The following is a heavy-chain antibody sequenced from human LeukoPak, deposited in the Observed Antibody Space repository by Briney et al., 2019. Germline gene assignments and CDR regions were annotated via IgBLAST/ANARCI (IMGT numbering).Heavy chain of an antibody. Sequence: GASVKVSCKASGYTFTSYDINWLRQAPGQGLEWMGWVIPSSGGTNYAQNFQDRVTMTRDTSISTAYMELSSLTYDDTAVYYCARGVLLQGRGAFDIWGQGAMVTVSS. CDR2: VIPSSGGT. D-gene: IGHD2-15*01. CDR1: GYTFTSYD. J-gene: IGHJ3*02. CDR3: ARGVLLQGRGAFDI. V-gene: IGHV1-2*02.